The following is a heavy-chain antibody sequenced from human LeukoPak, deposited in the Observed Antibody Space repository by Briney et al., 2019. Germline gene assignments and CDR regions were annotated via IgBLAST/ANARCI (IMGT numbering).Heavy chain of an antibody. CDR1: GYTFTSYD. CDR3: ARVGSSGWIDALDI. D-gene: IGHD3-22*01. V-gene: IGHV1-2*06. CDR2: INPNRGGT. Sequence: GASVKVSCKASGYTFTSYDINWVRQATGQGLEWMGRINPNRGGTNYAQKFQGRVTMTRDTSISTAYMELSRLRSDDTAVYYCARVGSSGWIDALDIWGQGTMVTVSS. J-gene: IGHJ3*02.